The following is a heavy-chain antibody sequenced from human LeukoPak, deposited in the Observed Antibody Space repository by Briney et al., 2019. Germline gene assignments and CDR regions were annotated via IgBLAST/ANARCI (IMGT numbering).Heavy chain of an antibody. CDR1: GYSISSGYY. Sequence: SETLSLTCAVSGYSISSGYYWGRIRQPPGKGLEWIGSIYHSGSTYYNPSLKSRVTISVDTSKNQFSLKLSSVTAAGTAVYYCARAKYYYDSSGSVNYFDYWGQGTLVTVSS. V-gene: IGHV4-38-2*01. CDR2: IYHSGST. J-gene: IGHJ4*02. D-gene: IGHD3-22*01. CDR3: ARAKYYYDSSGSVNYFDY.